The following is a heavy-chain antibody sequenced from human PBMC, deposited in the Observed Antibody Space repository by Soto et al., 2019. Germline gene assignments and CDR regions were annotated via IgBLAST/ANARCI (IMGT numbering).Heavy chain of an antibody. J-gene: IGHJ4*02. V-gene: IGHV4-30-2*01. CDR2: IYHSGSF. D-gene: IGHD2-15*01. CDR3: ARKSGYCSGGTCFPFDY. Sequence: ASETLSLTCDVSGGSVSIGTYSWNWIRQPPGKGLEWIGYIYHSGSFYYNPSLKSRVTISIDRSKNQFSLNLNSVTAADTAVYYCARKSGYCSGGTCFPFDYWGRGTLVTVYS. CDR1: GGSVSIGTYS.